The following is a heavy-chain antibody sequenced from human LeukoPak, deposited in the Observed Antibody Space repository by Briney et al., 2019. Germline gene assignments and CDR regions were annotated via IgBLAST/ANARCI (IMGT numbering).Heavy chain of an antibody. CDR1: GGSLSGYY. Sequence: SETLSLTCAVYGGSLSGYYWSWIRQPPGKGLEWIGEINHSGSTNYNPSLKSRVTISVDTSKNQFSLKLSSVTAADTAVYYCARRLFWSGYYTYWGQGTLVTVSS. CDR2: INHSGST. V-gene: IGHV4-34*01. D-gene: IGHD3-3*01. CDR3: ARRLFWSGYYTY. J-gene: IGHJ4*02.